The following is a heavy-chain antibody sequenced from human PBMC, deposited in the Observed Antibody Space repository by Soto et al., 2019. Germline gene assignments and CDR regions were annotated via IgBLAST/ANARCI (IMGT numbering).Heavy chain of an antibody. D-gene: IGHD3-22*01. CDR3: ARLGPLYYYDSSGYNDY. V-gene: IGHV1-18*01. Sequence: GXSVKVSFNASGYTFTSYGISLLRHSPGQGLEWMGWISAYNGNTNYAQKFQGRVTMTTDTSTSTAYMELRSLRSDETAVYYCARLGPLYYYDSSGYNDYWGQGTLVTVSS. CDR1: GYTFTSYG. J-gene: IGHJ4*02. CDR2: ISAYNGNT.